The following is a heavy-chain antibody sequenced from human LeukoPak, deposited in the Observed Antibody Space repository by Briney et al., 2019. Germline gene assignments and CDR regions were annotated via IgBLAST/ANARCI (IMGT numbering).Heavy chain of an antibody. V-gene: IGHV3-23*01. J-gene: IGHJ6*03. Sequence: GGSLRLSCAASGFAFSTFAMGWVRQSPGKGREWLSTINGGGNTTFSSDSVKRRFTISRDNSKNTLYLHMDSLRPDDTAIYYCTKELHVAVAVDDYYYFYMDVWGRGTAVTVSS. CDR1: GFAFSTFA. D-gene: IGHD6-19*01. CDR3: TKELHVAVAVDDYYYFYMDV. CDR2: INGGGNTT.